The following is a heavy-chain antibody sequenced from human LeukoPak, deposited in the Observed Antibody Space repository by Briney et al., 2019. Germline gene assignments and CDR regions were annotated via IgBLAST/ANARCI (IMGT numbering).Heavy chain of an antibody. V-gene: IGHV4-59*12. D-gene: IGHD3-10*01. CDR2: IYYTGST. CDR1: GGSINNYY. CDR3: ARLLFGGYYYYYGMDV. J-gene: IGHJ6*02. Sequence: SETLSLTCTVSGGSINNYYWSWIRQPPGKGLEWIGHIYYTGSTNYNPSLKSRVTISVDKSKNHFSLKLSSVTAAGTALYYCARLLFGGYYYYYGMDVWGQGTTVTVSS.